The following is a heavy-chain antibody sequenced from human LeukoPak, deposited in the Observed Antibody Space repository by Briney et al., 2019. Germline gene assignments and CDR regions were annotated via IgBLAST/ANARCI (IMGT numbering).Heavy chain of an antibody. CDR1: GGSISSGSYY. CDR3: ARGSPNIVGATTAFDY. V-gene: IGHV4-61*02. D-gene: IGHD1-26*01. CDR2: IYTSGST. Sequence: SQTLSLTCTVSGGSISSGSYYWSWIRQPAGKGLEWIGRIYTSGSTNYNPSLKSRVTISVDTSKNQFSLKLSSVTAADTAVYYCARGSPNIVGATTAFDYWGQGTLVTVSS. J-gene: IGHJ4*02.